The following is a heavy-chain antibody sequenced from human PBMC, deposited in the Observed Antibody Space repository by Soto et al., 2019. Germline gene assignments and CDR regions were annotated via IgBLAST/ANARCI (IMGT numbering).Heavy chain of an antibody. CDR2: ISTSGGST. CDR3: ARKASGFVTAMDV. V-gene: IGHV3-23*01. CDR1: GFTFSNYA. Sequence: GGSLRLSCVVSGFTFSNYAMSWVRQAPGKGLEWVSAISTSGGSTYYADSVKGRFTISRDNSKNTLYLQMNSLRAEDTAMYYCARKASGFVTAMDVWGQGTTVTVSS. J-gene: IGHJ6*02. D-gene: IGHD5-12*01.